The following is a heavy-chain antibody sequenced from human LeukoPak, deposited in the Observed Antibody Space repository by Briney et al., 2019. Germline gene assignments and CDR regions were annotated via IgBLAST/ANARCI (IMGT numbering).Heavy chain of an antibody. CDR2: INPSGTGT. V-gene: IGHV1-46*01. J-gene: IGHJ4*02. Sequence: ASVKVSCKASGYTITNNYMHWVRQAPGQGLEWMGVINPSGTGTSYAQKFQGRITMSRDTSTSTVYMELSSLRSEDTAVYYCARASYSGSSDWGQGTLVTVSS. D-gene: IGHD1-26*01. CDR3: ARASYSGSSD. CDR1: GYTITNNY.